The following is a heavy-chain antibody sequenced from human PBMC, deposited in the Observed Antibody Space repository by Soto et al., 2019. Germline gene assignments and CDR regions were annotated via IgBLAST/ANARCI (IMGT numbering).Heavy chain of an antibody. D-gene: IGHD5-12*01. CDR2: INHSGST. V-gene: IGHV4-34*01. Sequence: QVQLQQWGAGLLKPSETLSLTCAVYGGSFSGYYWSWIRQPPGKGLEWIGEINHSGSTNYNPSLKSRVTISVDTSKNQFSLKLSSVTAADTAVYYCASIGKGLQNANRVDYWGQGTLVTVSS. J-gene: IGHJ4*02. CDR3: ASIGKGLQNANRVDY. CDR1: GGSFSGYY.